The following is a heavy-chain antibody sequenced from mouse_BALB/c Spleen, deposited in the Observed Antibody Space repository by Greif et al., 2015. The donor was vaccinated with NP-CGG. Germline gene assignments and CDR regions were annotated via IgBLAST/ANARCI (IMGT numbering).Heavy chain of an antibody. J-gene: IGHJ2*01. V-gene: IGHV1-55*01. CDR1: GYNFTSYW. CDR2: IYPGSGST. CDR3: ARTVVADY. D-gene: IGHD1-1*01. Sequence: VQLQQSGAELVKPGASVKLSYKASGYNFTSYWINWVKLRPGQGLEWIGDIYPGSGSTNCNEKFKSKATLTVDTSSSTAYMQLSSLASEDSALYYCARTVVADYWGQGTTLTVSS.